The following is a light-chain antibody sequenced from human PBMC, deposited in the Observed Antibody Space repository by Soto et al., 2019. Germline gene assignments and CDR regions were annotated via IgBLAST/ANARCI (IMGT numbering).Light chain of an antibody. Sequence: QSALTQPASVSGSPGQSSTISCTGTSSDVGGYTYVSWYQQHPGKAPKLMIHDVSKRSSGVSNRFSGSKSGNTASLTISGLQVEDEADYYCTSYRPSSTIYVFGTGTKLTVL. CDR1: SSDVGGYTY. CDR3: TSYRPSSTIYV. V-gene: IGLV2-14*01. CDR2: DVS. J-gene: IGLJ1*01.